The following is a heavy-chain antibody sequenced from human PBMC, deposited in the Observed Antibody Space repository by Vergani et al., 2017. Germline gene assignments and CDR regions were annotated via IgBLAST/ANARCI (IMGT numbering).Heavy chain of an antibody. V-gene: IGHV3-73*02. J-gene: IGHJ4*02. Sequence: EVQLVESGGGLVQPGGSLKLSCTASGFTFSGSAMHWVRQASGKGLEWVGRIRSKANSYATAYAASVKGRFTISRADSKNTAYLQMNSLKTEDTAVYYGTTGSSGYGYWGQGTLVTVSS. CDR2: IRSKANSYAT. D-gene: IGHD6-13*01. CDR1: GFTFSGSA. CDR3: TTGSSGYGY.